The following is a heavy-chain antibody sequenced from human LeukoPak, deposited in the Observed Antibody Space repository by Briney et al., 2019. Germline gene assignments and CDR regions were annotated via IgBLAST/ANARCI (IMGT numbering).Heavy chain of an antibody. CDR1: GYTFTSYG. CDR3: ARFRPRDFYYDSSGREHAFDI. CDR2: ISAYNGNT. Sequence: ASVKVSCKASGYTFTSYGISWVRQAPGQGLEWMGWISAYNGNTNYAQKLQGRVTMTTDTSTSTAYMELRSLRSDDTAVYYCARFRPRDFYYDSSGREHAFDIWGQGTMATVSS. D-gene: IGHD3-22*01. V-gene: IGHV1-18*01. J-gene: IGHJ3*02.